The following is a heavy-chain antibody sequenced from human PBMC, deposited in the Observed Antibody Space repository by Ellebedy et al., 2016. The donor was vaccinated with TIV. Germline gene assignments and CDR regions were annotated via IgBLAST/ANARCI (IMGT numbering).Heavy chain of an antibody. CDR3: ARRNCGGNCYGMDV. CDR2: IYPSGST. J-gene: IGHJ6*02. Sequence: SETLSLTCTVSGGSISSGGYYWSWIRQPPGKGLEWIGYIYPSGSTYYNPSLRNRVTISVDRSKNQFSLKLSSVTAADTAVYYCARRNCGGNCYGMDVWGQGTTVTVSS. CDR1: GGSISSGGYY. V-gene: IGHV4-30-2*01. D-gene: IGHD2-21*01.